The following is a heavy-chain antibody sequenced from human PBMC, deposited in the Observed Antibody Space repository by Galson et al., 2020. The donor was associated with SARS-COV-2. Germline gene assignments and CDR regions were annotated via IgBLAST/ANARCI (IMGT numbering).Heavy chain of an antibody. CDR1: GYSFSNYD. CDR2: MNPESYNT. Sequence: ASVKVSCKTSGYSFSNYDINWVRQATGQGLEWMGWMNPESYNTGYAQKFQGRVTMTRAASTATTYYMELSGLTSEDTAIYHCARSMIRGTPSPDYWGQGTLVTVSS. V-gene: IGHV1-8*01. D-gene: IGHD3-16*01. J-gene: IGHJ4*02. CDR3: ARSMIRGTPSPDY.